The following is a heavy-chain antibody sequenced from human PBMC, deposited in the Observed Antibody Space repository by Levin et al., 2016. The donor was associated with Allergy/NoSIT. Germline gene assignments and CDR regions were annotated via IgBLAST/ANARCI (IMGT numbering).Heavy chain of an antibody. Sequence: GGSLRLSCAASGFTFSSYAMSWVRQAPGKGLEWVSAISGSGGSTYYADSVKGRFTISRDNSKNTLYLQMNSLRAEDTAVYYCAKAVEVVPAARKLPSYYYYYYMDVWGKGTTVTVSS. J-gene: IGHJ6*03. CDR2: ISGSGGST. D-gene: IGHD2-2*01. CDR3: AKAVEVVPAARKLPSYYYYYYMDV. CDR1: GFTFSSYA. V-gene: IGHV3-23*01.